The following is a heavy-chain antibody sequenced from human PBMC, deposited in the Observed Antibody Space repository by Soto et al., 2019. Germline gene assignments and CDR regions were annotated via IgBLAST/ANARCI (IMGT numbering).Heavy chain of an antibody. CDR3: ARGVASLYYGMDI. D-gene: IGHD5-12*01. CDR2: VIPLFGSA. V-gene: IGHV1-69*13. Sequence: SPVKAFCKSSGGTFSSYAISWVRQAPGQGLEGVGGVIPLFGSANYAQKFPGRVTITPDGSTSTAYMELSRLRSQATALDYCARGVASLYYGMDISGQGTTV. CDR1: GGTFSSYA. J-gene: IGHJ6*01.